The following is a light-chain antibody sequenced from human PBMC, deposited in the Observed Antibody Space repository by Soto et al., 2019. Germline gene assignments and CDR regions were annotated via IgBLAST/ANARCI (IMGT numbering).Light chain of an antibody. CDR2: DAS. J-gene: IGKJ4*01. CDR1: QSLSSY. V-gene: IGKV3-11*01. CDR3: QQRSNWLT. Sequence: EIVLTQSPATLSLSPGERATLSCRASQSLSSYLAWYQQKPGQAPRLLIYDASNRATGIPARFSGSGSGTDFTLTISSLEPEDFPVYYCQQRSNWLTFAGGTKVEIK.